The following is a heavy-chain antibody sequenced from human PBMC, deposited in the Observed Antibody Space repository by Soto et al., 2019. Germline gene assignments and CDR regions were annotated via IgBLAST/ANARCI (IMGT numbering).Heavy chain of an antibody. CDR2: IFYSGST. CDR3: ARVFPSYCGGDCSYFDS. Sequence: PSETLSLTCTVSGGSVNSYYWSWIRQPPGKGLEWIGYIFYSGSTKSHPSLKSRVTMSVDMSKNQFSLRLTSVTSADTAVYYCARVFPSYCGGDCSYFDSWGQGTLFTVSS. J-gene: IGHJ4*02. V-gene: IGHV4-59*02. D-gene: IGHD2-21*02. CDR1: GGSVNSYY.